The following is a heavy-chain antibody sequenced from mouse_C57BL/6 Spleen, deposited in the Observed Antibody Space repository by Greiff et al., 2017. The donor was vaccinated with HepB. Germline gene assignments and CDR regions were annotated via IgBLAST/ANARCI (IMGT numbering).Heavy chain of an antibody. CDR2: FHPYNDDT. CDR1: GYTFTTYP. Sequence: VQLQQSGAELVKPGASVKMSCKASGYTFTTYPIEWMKQNHGKSLEWIGNFHPYNDDTKYNEKFKGKATLTVEKSASTVYLELSRLTSDDSAVYYCARSYDYDPYWYFDVWGTGTTVTVSS. V-gene: IGHV1-47*01. CDR3: ARSYDYDPYWYFDV. J-gene: IGHJ1*03. D-gene: IGHD2-4*01.